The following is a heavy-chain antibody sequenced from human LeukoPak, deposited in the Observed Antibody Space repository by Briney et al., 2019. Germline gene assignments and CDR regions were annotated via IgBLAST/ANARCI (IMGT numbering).Heavy chain of an antibody. D-gene: IGHD2-2*01. J-gene: IGHJ5*02. CDR3: ARGDSSTVTGFDP. CDR2: IYYSGST. V-gene: IGHV4-59*01. CDR1: GGSISSYY. Sequence: SETLSLTCTGSGGSISSYYWSWIRQPPGKGLEWIGYIYYSGSTNYNPSLKSRVTISVDTSKNQSSLKLSSVTAADTAVYYCARGDSSTVTGFDPWGQGTLVTVSS.